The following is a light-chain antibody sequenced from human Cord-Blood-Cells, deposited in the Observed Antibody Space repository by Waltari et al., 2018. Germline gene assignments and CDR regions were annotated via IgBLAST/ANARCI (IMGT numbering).Light chain of an antibody. CDR3: QQSYSTPPRT. CDR1: QSISSY. CDR2: AAS. J-gene: IGKJ1*01. Sequence: DIQMTQSPSSLSASVGDRVXXXCRASQSISSYLNWYQQKPGKAPKLLIYAASSLQSGVPSRFSGSGSGTDFTLTISSLQPEDFATYYCQQSYSTPPRTFGQGTKVEIK. V-gene: IGKV1-39*01.